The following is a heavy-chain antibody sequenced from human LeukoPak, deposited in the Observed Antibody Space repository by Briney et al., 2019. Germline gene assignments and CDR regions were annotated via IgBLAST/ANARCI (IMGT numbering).Heavy chain of an antibody. Sequence: SETLSLTCSVSGGSISNNYWSWIRQSPEKGLEWIGYIHSSGSTDYNPSFKSRVVVSVDTSKNQFSLKLYSVTAADTAVYYCARHGLKLVGASAIYFDNWGQGTLVTVSS. V-gene: IGHV4-59*08. CDR2: IHSSGST. D-gene: IGHD1-26*01. CDR3: ARHGLKLVGASAIYFDN. CDR1: GGSISNNY. J-gene: IGHJ4*02.